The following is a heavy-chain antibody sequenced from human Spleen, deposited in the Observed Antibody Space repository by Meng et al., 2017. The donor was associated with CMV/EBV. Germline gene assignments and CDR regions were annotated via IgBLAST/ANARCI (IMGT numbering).Heavy chain of an antibody. V-gene: IGHV3-33*01. D-gene: IGHD3-10*01. CDR3: ARDSGPWFDP. CDR1: GFTFSSYG. CDR2: MWYDGSNK. Sequence: LSCAASGFTFSSYGMHWVRQAPGKGLEWVAVMWYDGSNKDYADSVKGRFTISRDSSKNTLYLEMDSLRVEDTAVYYCARDSGPWFDPWGQGTLVTVSS. J-gene: IGHJ5*02.